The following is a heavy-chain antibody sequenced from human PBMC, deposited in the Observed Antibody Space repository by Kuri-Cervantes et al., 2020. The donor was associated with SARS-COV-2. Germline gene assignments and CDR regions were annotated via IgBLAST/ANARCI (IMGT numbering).Heavy chain of an antibody. Sequence: GESLKISCAASGFTVSSNYMSWVRQAPGKGLEWVSAISGSGGSTYYADSVKGRFTISRDNSKNTLYLQMNSLRAEDTAVYYCAKDDEDSGIYGDAFDIWGQGTMVTVSS. CDR3: AKDDEDSGIYGDAFDI. J-gene: IGHJ3*02. CDR2: ISGSGGST. CDR1: GFTVSSNY. V-gene: IGHV3-23*01. D-gene: IGHD1-26*01.